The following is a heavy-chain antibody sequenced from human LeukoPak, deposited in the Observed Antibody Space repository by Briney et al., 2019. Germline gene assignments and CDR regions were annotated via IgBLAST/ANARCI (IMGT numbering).Heavy chain of an antibody. V-gene: IGHV4-31*03. Sequence: SPSQTLSLTCTVSGGSISSGGYYWSWIRQHPGKGLEWIGYIYYSGTTYYNPSLKSRVTISVDTSKNQFSLKLSSVTAADTALYYCARGGPFPFDYWGQGTLATVSS. CDR1: GGSISSGGYY. CDR2: IYYSGTT. D-gene: IGHD3-16*01. CDR3: ARGGPFPFDY. J-gene: IGHJ4*02.